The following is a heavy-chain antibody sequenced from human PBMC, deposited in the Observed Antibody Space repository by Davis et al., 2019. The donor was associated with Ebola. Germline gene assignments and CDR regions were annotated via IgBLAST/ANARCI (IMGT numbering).Heavy chain of an antibody. D-gene: IGHD7-27*01. CDR1: GGSFRGYY. V-gene: IGHV4-34*01. J-gene: IGHJ6*02. CDR2: INHSGST. Sequence: QTLAHPCSIHGGSFRGYYWSWIRQRPGKGAEWVGQINHSGSTNYNPSLKSRVTISLHTSKNQFSLKLSSVTAADTAVYYCARPRWGYGIDVWGQGTTVTVSS. CDR3: ARPRWGYGIDV.